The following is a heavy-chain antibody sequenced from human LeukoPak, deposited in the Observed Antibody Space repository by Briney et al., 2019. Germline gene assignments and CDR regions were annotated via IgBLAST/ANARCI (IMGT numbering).Heavy chain of an antibody. CDR1: GFTFSSHW. CDR3: ARGTVRDFWCDF. CDR2: IKEDGSEK. Sequence: GGSLRPSCAASGFTFSSHWMTWVRQAPGKGLEWVANIKEDGSEKYYVDSVKGRFTISRDNAKNSLYLQMNSLRAEDTAVYYCARGTVRDFWCDFWGQGTLVTVSS. V-gene: IGHV3-7*01. J-gene: IGHJ4*02. D-gene: IGHD3-3*01.